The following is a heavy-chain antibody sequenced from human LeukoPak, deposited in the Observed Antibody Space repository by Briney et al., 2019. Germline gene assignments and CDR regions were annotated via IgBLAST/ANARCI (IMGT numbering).Heavy chain of an antibody. D-gene: IGHD2-2*01. J-gene: IGHJ5*02. V-gene: IGHV1-18*01. CDR3: ARGYCSSTSCFVWGWFDP. CDR2: ISAYYGNT. CDR1: GYTFTSYG. Sequence: ASVTVSCKASGYTFTSYGISWVRQAPGQGLEWMGWISAYYGNTIYAQKLQGRVTMPTDTSTSTAYMDLRSLRSDDTAVYYCARGYCSSTSCFVWGWFDPWGQGTLVTVSS.